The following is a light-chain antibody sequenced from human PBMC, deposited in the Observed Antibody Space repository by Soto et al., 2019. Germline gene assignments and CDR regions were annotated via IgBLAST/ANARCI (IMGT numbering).Light chain of an antibody. CDR3: QQYNSYG. J-gene: IGKJ1*01. CDR1: QSISSW. V-gene: IGKV1-5*01. Sequence: DIQMTQSPSTLSASVGDRITITCRASQSISSWLAWYQQKPGKAPKLLIYDASSLDSGVPSRFSGSGTGTVFSLTISSLQPDDFATYYRQQYNSYGFGQGTKAEIK. CDR2: DAS.